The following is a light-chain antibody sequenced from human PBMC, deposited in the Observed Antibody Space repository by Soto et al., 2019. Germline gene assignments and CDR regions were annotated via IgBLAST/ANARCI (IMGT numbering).Light chain of an antibody. CDR2: DVT. Sequence: QSALTQPASVSGSPGQLITISCTGTSSDVGAYDYVSWYQQHPGKAPKLMIFDVTNRPSGVSDRFSGSKSDNTASLTISGLQAEDEADYYCLSYTTSSTYVFGTGTKLTVL. V-gene: IGLV2-14*01. CDR3: LSYTTSSTYV. CDR1: SSDVGAYDY. J-gene: IGLJ1*01.